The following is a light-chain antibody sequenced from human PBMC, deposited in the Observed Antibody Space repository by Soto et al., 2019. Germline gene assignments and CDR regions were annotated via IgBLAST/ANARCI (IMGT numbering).Light chain of an antibody. CDR2: EAS. CDR3: VQHYSYPLT. J-gene: IGKJ4*01. Sequence: TQMTEAPSSLSCSVAHCVRITWRASQDIGTDLGWYQQKPGKAPERLIYEASVLQSGVPSRFSGSGSGTEFTLTVSSLQPEDFATYYCVQHYSYPLTFGGGTKVDI. V-gene: IGKV1-17*01. CDR1: QDIGTD.